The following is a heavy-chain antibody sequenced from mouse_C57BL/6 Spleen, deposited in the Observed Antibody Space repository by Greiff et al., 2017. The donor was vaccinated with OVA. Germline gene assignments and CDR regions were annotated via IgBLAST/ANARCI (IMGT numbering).Heavy chain of an antibody. CDR1: GYTFTSYW. D-gene: IGHD2-4*01. CDR3: ARSVYYDYDDFAY. J-gene: IGHJ3*01. V-gene: IGHV1-53*01. CDR2: INPSNGGT. Sequence: QVQLQQPGTELVKPGASVKLSCKASGYTFTSYWMHWVKQRPGQGLEWIGNINPSNGGTNYNEKFKGKATLTVDKSSSTAYMQLSSLTSEDAAVYYCARSVYYDYDDFAYWGQGTLVTVSA.